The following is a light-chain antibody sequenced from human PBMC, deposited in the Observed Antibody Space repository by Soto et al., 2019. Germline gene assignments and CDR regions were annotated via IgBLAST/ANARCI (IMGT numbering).Light chain of an antibody. CDR1: SSDIGGYNY. J-gene: IGLJ3*02. CDR3: CSFAGSNTLV. CDR2: DVS. V-gene: IGLV2-11*01. Sequence: QSVLTQPRSVSGSPGQSVTISCTGTSSDIGGYNYVSWYQQHPGKAPKLMIYDVSDRPSGVPDRFSGSKSGNTASLTISGLQAEDEADYYCCSFAGSNTLVFGGGTQLTVL.